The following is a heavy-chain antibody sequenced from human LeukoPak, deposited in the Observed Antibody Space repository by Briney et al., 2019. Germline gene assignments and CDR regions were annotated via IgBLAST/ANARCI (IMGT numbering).Heavy chain of an antibody. V-gene: IGHV3-74*01. D-gene: IGHD2-15*01. Sequence: PSETLSLTCTVSGGSISSYYWSWIRQPPGKGLVWVSRIYNDGSSTSYADSVKGRFTISRDNAKSTLYLQMNSLRAGDTAVYYWARGGGGYCSGGRCNFYRYYMDVWGKGTTVTVSS. CDR3: ARGGGGYCSGGRCNFYRYYMDV. CDR2: IYNDGSST. J-gene: IGHJ6*03. CDR1: GGSISSYY.